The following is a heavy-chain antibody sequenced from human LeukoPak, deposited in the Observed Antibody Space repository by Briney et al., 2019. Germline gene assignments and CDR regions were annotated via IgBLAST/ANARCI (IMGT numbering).Heavy chain of an antibody. CDR2: IHHTRST. J-gene: IGHJ5*02. CDR1: GYSITSGYY. CDR3: ARVLTTWWFDP. D-gene: IGHD4/OR15-4a*01. V-gene: IGHV4-38-2*01. Sequence: PSETLSLTCAVSGYSITSGYYWCWIRQPPGKGLEWIGSIHHTRSTYSNPSLKSRVTILVDTSKNQFSLRLKSVTAADTAMYYCARVLTTWWFDPWGQGTLVTVSS.